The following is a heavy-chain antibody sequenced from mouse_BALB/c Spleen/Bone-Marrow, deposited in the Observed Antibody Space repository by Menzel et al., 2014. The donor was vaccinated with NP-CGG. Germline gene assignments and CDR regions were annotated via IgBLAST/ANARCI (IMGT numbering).Heavy chain of an antibody. V-gene: IGHV1-14*01. J-gene: IGHJ4*01. CDR3: ARGGYGNVYYAMDY. CDR1: GYTFTSYV. CDR2: INPYNDGT. Sequence: VQLQQSGPELVKPGASVKMSCKASGYTFTSYVMHWVKQKPGQGLEWIGYINPYNDGTKYNEKFKGKATLTSDRSSSTAYMELSSLTSEDSAVYYCARGGYGNVYYAMDYWGQGTSVTVSS. D-gene: IGHD2-10*02.